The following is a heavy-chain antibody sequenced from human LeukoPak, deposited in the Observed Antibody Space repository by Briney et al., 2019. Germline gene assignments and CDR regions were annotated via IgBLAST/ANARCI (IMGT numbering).Heavy chain of an antibody. V-gene: IGHV1-69*13. CDR1: GGTFSSYA. J-gene: IGHJ4*02. CDR2: IIPIFGTA. D-gene: IGHD2-15*01. Sequence: ASVKVSCKASGGTFSSYAISWVRQAPGQGLEWMGGIIPIFGTANYAQKFQGRVTITADESTSTAYMELSSLRSEDTAVYYCARTNLGYCSGGSCYSSFDYWGQGTLVTVSS. CDR3: ARTNLGYCSGGSCYSSFDY.